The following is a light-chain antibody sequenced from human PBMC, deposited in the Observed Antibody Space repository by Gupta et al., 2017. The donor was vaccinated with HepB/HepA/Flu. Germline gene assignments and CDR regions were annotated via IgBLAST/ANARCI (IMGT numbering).Light chain of an antibody. Sequence: QSALTQPASVSGSPGQSITISCTGTSNDVGGYKYVSWYRQPPGKAPKLMIYDVSSQPSGVSNRFSGSKSGTTASLTISGLQAEDEAVYYCRSYTSSGTLVVFGGGTKLAVL. CDR1: SNDVGGYKY. CDR2: DVS. J-gene: IGLJ2*01. V-gene: IGLV2-14*03. CDR3: RSYTSSGTLVV.